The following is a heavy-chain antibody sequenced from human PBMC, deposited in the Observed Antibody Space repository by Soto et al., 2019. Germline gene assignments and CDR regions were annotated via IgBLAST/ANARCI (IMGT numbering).Heavy chain of an antibody. CDR2: ISAYNGNT. CDR1: GYTFTSYG. V-gene: IGHV1-18*01. J-gene: IGHJ3*02. D-gene: IGHD3-22*01. Sequence: EASVKVSCKASGYTFTSYGISWVRPAPGQGLEWMGWISAYNGNTNYAQKLQGRVTMTADTSTSTAYMELRSLRSDDTAVYYCARGVGYYDSSGLDAFDIWGQGTMVT. CDR3: ARGVGYYDSSGLDAFDI.